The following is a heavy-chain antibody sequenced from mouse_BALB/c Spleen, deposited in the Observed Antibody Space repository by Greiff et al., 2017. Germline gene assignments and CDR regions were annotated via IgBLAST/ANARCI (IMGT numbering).Heavy chain of an antibody. Sequence: DVQLVESGGGLVQPGGSRKLSCAASGFTFSDYGMAWVRQAPGKGPEWVAFISNLAYSIYYADTVTGRFTISRENAKNTLYLEMSSLRSEDTAMYYCARDGDYDGTYAMDYWGQGTSVTVSS. CDR3: ARDGDYDGTYAMDY. CDR2: ISNLAYSI. J-gene: IGHJ4*01. V-gene: IGHV5-15*02. D-gene: IGHD2-4*01. CDR1: GFTFSDYG.